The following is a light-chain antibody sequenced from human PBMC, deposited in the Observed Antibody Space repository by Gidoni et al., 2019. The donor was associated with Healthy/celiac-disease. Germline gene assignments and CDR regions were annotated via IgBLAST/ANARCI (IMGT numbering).Light chain of an antibody. Sequence: EILLTQSPATLSLSPGERATLSCRASQSVSSYLAWYQQKPGQAPRLLIYDASNRATGIPARFSGSGSGTDFTLTISSLEPEDVAVYYCQQRSNWITFGQXTRLEIK. CDR2: DAS. J-gene: IGKJ5*01. CDR3: QQRSNWIT. V-gene: IGKV3-11*01. CDR1: QSVSSY.